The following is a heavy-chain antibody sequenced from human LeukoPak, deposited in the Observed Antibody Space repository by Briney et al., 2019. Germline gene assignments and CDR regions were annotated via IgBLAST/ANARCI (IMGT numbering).Heavy chain of an antibody. D-gene: IGHD1-26*01. Sequence: SETLSLTCTVSGGSISSGGYYWSWIRQPPGKGLEWIGYIYHSGSTYYNPSLKSRVTISVDRSKNQFSLKLSSVTAADTAVYYCARDLGKVGATTWFDPWGQGTLVTVSS. CDR3: ARDLGKVGATTWFDP. J-gene: IGHJ5*02. CDR1: GGSISSGGYY. V-gene: IGHV4-30-2*01. CDR2: IYHSGST.